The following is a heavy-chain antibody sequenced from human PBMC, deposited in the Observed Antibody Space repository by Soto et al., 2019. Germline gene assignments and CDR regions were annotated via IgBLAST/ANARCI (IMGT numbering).Heavy chain of an antibody. D-gene: IGHD3-22*01. V-gene: IGHV3-33*01. CDR3: ARSRGSGYYSFDY. J-gene: IGHJ4*02. CDR2: IWYDGSNK. CDR1: GFTFSSYG. Sequence: QVQLVESGGGVVQPGRSLRLSCAASGFTFSSYGMHWVRQAPGKGLEWVAVIWYDGSNKYYADSVKGRFTIPRDNSKNTLYLQMNSLRAEDTAVYYCARSRGSGYYSFDYWGQGTLVTVSS.